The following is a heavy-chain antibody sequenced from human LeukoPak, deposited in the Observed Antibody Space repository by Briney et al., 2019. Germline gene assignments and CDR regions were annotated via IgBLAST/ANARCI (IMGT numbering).Heavy chain of an antibody. Sequence: SSVKVSCKASGYTFTGYYMHWVRQAPGQGLERMGRIIPNSGGTKYAQKFQGRVTMTRDTSITTAYMELSRLRSDDTAVYYCAREGDYKGFEIDPWGQGTLVTVSS. CDR1: GYTFTGYY. CDR3: AREGDYKGFEIDP. CDR2: IIPNSGGT. J-gene: IGHJ5*02. V-gene: IGHV1-2*06. D-gene: IGHD4-11*01.